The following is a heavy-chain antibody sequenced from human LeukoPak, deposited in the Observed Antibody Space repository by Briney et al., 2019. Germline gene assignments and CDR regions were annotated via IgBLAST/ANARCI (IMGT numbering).Heavy chain of an antibody. J-gene: IGHJ6*03. CDR1: GGTFSSYA. CDR2: IIPIFGTA. D-gene: IGHD4-11*01. Sequence: SVKVSCKASGGTFSSYAISWVRQAPGQGLEWMGGIIPIFGTANYAQKFQGRVTITTDESMSTAYMELSSLRSEDTAVYYCASVPYYSTNYYYYYMDVWGKGTTVTVSS. V-gene: IGHV1-69*05. CDR3: ASVPYYSTNYYYYYMDV.